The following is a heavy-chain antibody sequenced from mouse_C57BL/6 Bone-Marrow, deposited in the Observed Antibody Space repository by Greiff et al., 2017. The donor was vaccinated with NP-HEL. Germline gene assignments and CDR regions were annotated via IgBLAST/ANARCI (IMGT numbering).Heavy chain of an antibody. CDR1: GFTFSDYY. CDR3: ARGDTSY. Sequence: EVKLVESGGGLVQPGGSLKLSCAASGFTFSDYYMYWVRQTPEKRLEWVAYISNGGGSTYYPDTVKGRFTISRDNAKNTLYLQLSRLKSEDTAMYYCARGDTSYWGKGTLVTVSA. V-gene: IGHV5-12*01. D-gene: IGHD5-1-1*01. CDR2: ISNGGGST. J-gene: IGHJ3*01.